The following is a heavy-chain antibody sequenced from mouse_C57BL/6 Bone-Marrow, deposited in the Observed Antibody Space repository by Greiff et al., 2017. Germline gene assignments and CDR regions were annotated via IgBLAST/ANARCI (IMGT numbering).Heavy chain of an antibody. D-gene: IGHD3-3*01. CDR2: IYPRDGST. V-gene: IGHV1-85*01. Sequence: QVQLKESGPELVKPGASVKLSCKASGYTFTSYDINWVKQRPGQGLEWIGWIYPRDGSTKYNEKFKGKATLTVDTSSSTAYMERHSLTSEDSAVYFCAREEAGDVGWFAYWGQGTLVTVSA. CDR1: GYTFTSYD. CDR3: AREEAGDVGWFAY. J-gene: IGHJ3*01.